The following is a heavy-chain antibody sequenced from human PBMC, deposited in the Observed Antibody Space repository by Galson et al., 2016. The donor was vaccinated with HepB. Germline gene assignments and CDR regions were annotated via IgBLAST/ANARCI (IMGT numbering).Heavy chain of an antibody. CDR2: ISGNGEST. V-gene: IGHV3-23*01. J-gene: IGHJ6*02. D-gene: IGHD5/OR15-5a*01. CDR1: GFTFARSA. Sequence: SLRLSCAASGFTFARSAMNWVRQAPGKGLEWVADISGNGESTHYADSVKGRFTVSRDNSQNSLHLQMNNLRAEDTAIYYCAEENLPVSSAIVVEGGMDVWGLGTAVTVSS. CDR3: AEENLPVSSAIVVEGGMDV.